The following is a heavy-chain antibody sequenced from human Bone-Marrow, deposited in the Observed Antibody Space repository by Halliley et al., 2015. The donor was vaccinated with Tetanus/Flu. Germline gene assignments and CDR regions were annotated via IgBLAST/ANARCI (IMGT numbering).Heavy chain of an antibody. D-gene: IGHD1-26*01. J-gene: IGHJ4*02. Sequence: SGFTLITSGMHWVRQAPGRGLEWVAVLWSDGTHKYYGDSVKGRFTTSRDSSKNTLYLQMNSLRVDDTAVYYCAREVGANTFDYWGQGTLVTVSS. V-gene: IGHV3-33*01. CDR3: AREVGANTFDY. CDR2: LWSDGTHK. CDR1: GFTLITSG.